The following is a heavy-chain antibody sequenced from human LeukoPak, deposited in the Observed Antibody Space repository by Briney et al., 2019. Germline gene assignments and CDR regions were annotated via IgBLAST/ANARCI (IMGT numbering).Heavy chain of an antibody. CDR1: GFTFSSYG. Sequence: GRSLRLSCAASGFTFSSYGMHWVRQAPGKGLEWVAAISNDAIRKNYAESMKGRFTISRDNSKNTLFLEMNSLRPEDTALYYCAKDHGPPKVSWGQGTLVTVSS. CDR3: AKDHGPPKVS. D-gene: IGHD4-17*01. J-gene: IGHJ5*02. V-gene: IGHV3-30*18. CDR2: ISNDAIRK.